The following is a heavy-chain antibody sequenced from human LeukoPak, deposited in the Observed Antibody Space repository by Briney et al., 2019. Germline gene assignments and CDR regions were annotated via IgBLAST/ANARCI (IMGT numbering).Heavy chain of an antibody. CDR3: AGIGIGYSSSTSCPRGGYFDY. CDR2: IYPGDSDT. CDR1: GYSFTSYW. J-gene: IGHJ4*02. D-gene: IGHD2-2*01. V-gene: IGHV5-51*01. Sequence: GESLKISCKGSGYSFTSYWIGWVRQMPGKGLEWMGIIYPGDSDTRYSPSFQGQVTISADKSISTAYLQWSSLKASDTAMYYCAGIGIGYSSSTSCPRGGYFDYWGQGTLVTVSS.